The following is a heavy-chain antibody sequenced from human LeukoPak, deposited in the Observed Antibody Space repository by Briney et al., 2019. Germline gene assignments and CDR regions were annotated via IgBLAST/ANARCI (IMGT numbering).Heavy chain of an antibody. Sequence: ASVKVSCKASGYTFTSYDINWVRQATGQGLEWMGWMNPNSGNTGYAQKFQGRVTITRNTSISTAYMELSSLRSEDTAVYYCARESRNSSGYRTALGYWGQGTLVTVSS. J-gene: IGHJ4*02. CDR1: GYTFTSYD. V-gene: IGHV1-8*03. CDR3: ARESRNSSGYRTALGY. CDR2: MNPNSGNT. D-gene: IGHD3-22*01.